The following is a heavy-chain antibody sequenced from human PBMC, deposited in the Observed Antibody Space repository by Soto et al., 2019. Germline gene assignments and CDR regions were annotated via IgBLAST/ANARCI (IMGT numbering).Heavy chain of an antibody. CDR1: GGTFSRYT. D-gene: IGHD2-15*01. J-gene: IGHJ6*02. CDR2: IIPILDIP. Sequence: QVQLVQSGAEVKKPGSSVKVSCKASGGTFSRYTFTWVRQAPGQGLEWMGRIIPILDIPNYAQNFQGRVTITANNSTSTAYMELSSLRSDDTVVYYCASHFTGVVVLVTSPPGGDNYGWDVWGQGTKVTVSS. CDR3: ASHFTGVVVLVTSPPGGDNYGWDV. V-gene: IGHV1-69*02.